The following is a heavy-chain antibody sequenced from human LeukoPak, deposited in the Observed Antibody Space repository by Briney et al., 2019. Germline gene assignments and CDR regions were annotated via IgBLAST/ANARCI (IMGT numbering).Heavy chain of an antibody. J-gene: IGHJ4*02. V-gene: IGHV1-24*01. CDR1: GYTLTELS. D-gene: IGHD6-19*01. Sequence: GPSVKVSCKVSGYTLTELSMHWVRQAPGKGLEWMGGFDPEDGETIYAQKFQGRVTMTEDTSTDTAYMELSSLRSEDTAVYYCARAQGRKPWLGGLGYWGQGTLVTVSS. CDR3: ARAQGRKPWLGGLGY. CDR2: FDPEDGET.